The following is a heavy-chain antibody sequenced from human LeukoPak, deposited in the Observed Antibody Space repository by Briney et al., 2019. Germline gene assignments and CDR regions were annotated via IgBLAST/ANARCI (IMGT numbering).Heavy chain of an antibody. J-gene: IGHJ6*03. CDR2: MNPNSGNT. V-gene: IGHV1-8*01. Sequence: ASVKVSCKASGYTFISYDINWVRQATGQGLEWMGWMNPNSGNTGYAQKFQGRVTMTRNTSISTAYMELSSLRSEDTAVYYCARLYCSGGSCYSWYYYYYMDVWGKGTTVTVSS. CDR1: GYTFISYD. CDR3: ARLYCSGGSCYSWYYYYYMDV. D-gene: IGHD2-15*01.